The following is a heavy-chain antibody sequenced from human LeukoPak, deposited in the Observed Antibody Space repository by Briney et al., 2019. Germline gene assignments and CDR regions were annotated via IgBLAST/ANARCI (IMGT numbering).Heavy chain of an antibody. J-gene: IGHJ4*02. CDR3: ARGRGTYYYDSSGPFDY. D-gene: IGHD3-22*01. CDR2: IYHSGST. V-gene: IGHV4-30-2*01. CDR1: GGSISSGGYS. Sequence: SETLSLTCAVSGGSISSGGYSWSWIRQPPGKGLEWIGYIYHSGSTYYNPSLKSRVTISVDRSKNQFSLKLSSVTAADTAVYYCARGRGTYYYDSSGPFDYWGQGTLVTVSS.